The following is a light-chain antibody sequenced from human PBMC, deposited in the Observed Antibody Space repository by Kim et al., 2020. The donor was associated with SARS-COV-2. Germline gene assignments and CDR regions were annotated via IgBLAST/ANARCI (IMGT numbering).Light chain of an antibody. CDR1: KLGDKY. Sequence: SYELTQPPSVSVSPGQTASITCSGYKLGDKYVSWYQQKPGQSPVVVISQDNHRPSGIPERFSGSNSGNTATLTISGTQAMDEADYYCQAWDSSTHNYVFGAGTKVTVL. CDR3: QAWDSSTHNYV. CDR2: QDN. J-gene: IGLJ1*01. V-gene: IGLV3-1*01.